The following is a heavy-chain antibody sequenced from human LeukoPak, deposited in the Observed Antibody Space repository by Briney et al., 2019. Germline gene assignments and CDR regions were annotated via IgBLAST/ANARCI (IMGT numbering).Heavy chain of an antibody. V-gene: IGHV3-11*04. CDR1: GFTYSDYY. J-gene: IGHJ4*02. CDR3: ARDSAVTTFDY. Sequence: SGGSLRLSCAASGFTYSDYYMSWIRQAPGKGLEWVSYISSSGSTIYYADSVKGRFTISRDNAKNSLYLQMNSLRAEDTAVYYCARDSAVTTFDYWGQGTLVTVSS. CDR2: ISSSGSTI. D-gene: IGHD4-17*01.